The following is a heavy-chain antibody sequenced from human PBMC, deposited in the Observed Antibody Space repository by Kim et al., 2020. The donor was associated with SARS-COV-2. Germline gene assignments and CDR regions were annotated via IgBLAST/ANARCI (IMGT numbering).Heavy chain of an antibody. Sequence: SVKGRFTISRDNSKNSLYLQMNSLRTEDTALYYCAKDRNYGSGSYYPFDYWGQGTLVTVSS. D-gene: IGHD3-10*01. V-gene: IGHV3-43*01. J-gene: IGHJ4*02. CDR3: AKDRNYGSGSYYPFDY.